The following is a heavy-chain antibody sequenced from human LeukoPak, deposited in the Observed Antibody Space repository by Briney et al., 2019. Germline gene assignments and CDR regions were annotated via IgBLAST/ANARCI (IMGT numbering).Heavy chain of an antibody. Sequence: PGGSLRLSCAASGFTFSSYAMSWVRQAPGKGLEWVSAISGSGGSTYYADSVKGRFTISRDNSKNTLYLQMNSLRDEDTAIYYCAKKKGPRGDGDPIDYWGQGTLVTVSS. V-gene: IGHV3-23*01. CDR2: ISGSGGST. CDR1: GFTFSSYA. D-gene: IGHD4-17*01. J-gene: IGHJ4*02. CDR3: AKKKGPRGDGDPIDY.